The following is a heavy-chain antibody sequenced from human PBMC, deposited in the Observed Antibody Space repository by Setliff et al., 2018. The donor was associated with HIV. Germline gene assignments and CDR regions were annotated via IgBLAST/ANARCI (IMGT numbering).Heavy chain of an antibody. D-gene: IGHD3-3*01. V-gene: IGHV4-59*11. J-gene: IGHJ4*02. CDR1: GGSISSHY. CDR2: IYASGST. CDR3: ARGREWTHLDY. Sequence: SETLSLTCTVSGGSISSHYWSWIRQPPGKGLEWIAYIYASGSTNYNPSLKSRVTMSVDTSKNHFSLKLSSVTAADTAVFYCARGREWTHLDYWGQGTLVTVSS.